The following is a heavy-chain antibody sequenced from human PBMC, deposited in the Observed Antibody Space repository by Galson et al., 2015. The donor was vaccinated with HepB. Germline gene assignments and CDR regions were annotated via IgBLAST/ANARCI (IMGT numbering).Heavy chain of an antibody. CDR1: GYTFTSYG. D-gene: IGHD3-22*01. V-gene: IGHV1-18*04. CDR2: ISAYNGNT. Sequence: SVKVSCKASGYTFTSYGISWVQQAPGQGLEWMGWISAYNGNTNYAQKLQGRVTMTTDTSTSTAYMELRSLRSDDTAVYYCARDHQPSYYDSSGYHEGYWGQGTLVTVSS. CDR3: ARDHQPSYYDSSGYHEGY. J-gene: IGHJ4*02.